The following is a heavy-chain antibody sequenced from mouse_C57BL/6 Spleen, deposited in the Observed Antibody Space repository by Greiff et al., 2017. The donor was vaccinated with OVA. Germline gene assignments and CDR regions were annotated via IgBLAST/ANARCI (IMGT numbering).Heavy chain of an antibody. CDR3: LSRFAY. Sequence: VQLQQSGPELVKPGASVKISCTASGYAFSSSWMNWVKQRPGKGLEWIGRIYPGDGDTNYNGKFKGKATLTADQSSSTAYMQLSSLTSEDSAVYFCLSRFAYWGQGTLVTVSA. CDR1: GYAFSSSW. J-gene: IGHJ3*01. CDR2: IYPGDGDT. V-gene: IGHV1-82*01.